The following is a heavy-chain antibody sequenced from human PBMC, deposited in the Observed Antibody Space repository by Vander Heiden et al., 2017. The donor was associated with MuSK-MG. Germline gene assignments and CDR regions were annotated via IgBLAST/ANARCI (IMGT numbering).Heavy chain of an antibody. J-gene: IGHJ4*02. CDR3: ARGRRAGTPFY. Sequence: QVQLQQWGAGLLKTSETLSLTCAVYGGSFSGYYWGLDRQTPGKGLEWNGEINHSGSTNYNPSLKSRVTISVDTSKNQFSLKLSSVTAADTAVYYCARGRRAGTPFYWGQGTLVTVSS. V-gene: IGHV4-34*01. D-gene: IGHD6-19*01. CDR2: INHSGST. CDR1: GGSFSGYY.